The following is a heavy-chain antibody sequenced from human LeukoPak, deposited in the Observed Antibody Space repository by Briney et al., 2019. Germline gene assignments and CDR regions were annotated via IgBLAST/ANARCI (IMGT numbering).Heavy chain of an antibody. CDR3: ARDSWDYIAMDV. V-gene: IGHV4-59*01. CDR2: VHHTGSA. CDR1: GISLNTYY. D-gene: IGHD1-7*01. Sequence: PSETLSLTCTVSGISLNTYYWSWVRQPPGKGLEWTGYVHHTGSADYNPSLKSRVTISLDMSKSQFSLMLTSATAADTAVYYCARDSWDYIAMDVWGPGTTVTVSS. J-gene: IGHJ6*02.